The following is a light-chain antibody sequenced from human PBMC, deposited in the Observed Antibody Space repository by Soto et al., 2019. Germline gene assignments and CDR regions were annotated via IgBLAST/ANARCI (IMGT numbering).Light chain of an antibody. J-gene: IGKJ1*01. Sequence: EIVMTQSPATLSVSPGERATLSCRASQSVSSSLAWYQQKPGQAPRLLIYGASTRASGTPARFSGSGSGTEFTLTISSPQSEDFAVYYWQQYNNWPPGTFGHGTKVEIK. CDR1: QSVSSS. CDR3: QQYNNWPPGT. V-gene: IGKV3-15*01. CDR2: GAS.